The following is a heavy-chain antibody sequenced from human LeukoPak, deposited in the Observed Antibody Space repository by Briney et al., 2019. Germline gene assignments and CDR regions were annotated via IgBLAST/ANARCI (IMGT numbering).Heavy chain of an antibody. D-gene: IGHD3-3*01. CDR1: GGSISSYY. J-gene: IGHJ5*02. CDR2: IYYSGST. CDR3: ARDGRPTYYDFWSGSTGSWFDP. Sequence: PSETLSLTCTVSGGSISSYYWSWIRQPPGKGLEWIGYIYYSGSTNYNPSVKSRVTISVDTSKNQFSLKLSSVTAADTAVYYCARDGRPTYYDFWSGSTGSWFDPWGQGTLVTVSS. V-gene: IGHV4-59*01.